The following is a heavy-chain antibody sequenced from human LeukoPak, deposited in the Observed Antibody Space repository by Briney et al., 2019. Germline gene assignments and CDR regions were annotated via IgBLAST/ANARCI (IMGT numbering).Heavy chain of an antibody. CDR2: IYHSGST. CDR1: GGSISSSNW. V-gene: IGHV4-4*02. D-gene: IGHD6-13*01. J-gene: IGHJ4*02. CDR3: ARLVSDSSSWYLDH. Sequence: SETLSLTCAVSGGSISSSNWWSWVRQPPGKGLEWIGEIYHSGSTNYNPSLKSRVTISVDKSKNQFSLKLSSVTAADTAVYYCARLVSDSSSWYLDHWGQGTLVTVSS.